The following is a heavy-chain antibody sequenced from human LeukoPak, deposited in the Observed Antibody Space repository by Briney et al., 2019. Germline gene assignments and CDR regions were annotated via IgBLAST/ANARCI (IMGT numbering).Heavy chain of an antibody. J-gene: IGHJ4*02. CDR3: PRDSYGDYYFDY. CDR2: ISSSSSTI. V-gene: IGHV3-48*02. CDR1: GFTFRSYS. Sequence: GGSLRLSCAASGFTFRSYSMNWVRQAPGKGLEWVSYISSSSSTIYYADSVKGRFTISRDNAKHSLYLQMNSLRDEDTAVYYCPRDSYGDYYFDYWGQGTLVTVSS. D-gene: IGHD4-17*01.